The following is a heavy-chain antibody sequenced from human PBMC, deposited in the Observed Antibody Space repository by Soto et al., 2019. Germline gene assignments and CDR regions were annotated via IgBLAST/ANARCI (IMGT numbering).Heavy chain of an antibody. Sequence: QITLKESGPTLVKPTQTLTLTCTFSGFSLRTHGVAVGWFRQPPGKALEWLALIYWDEDKWYSPSLKSRLTIADDTSKNQVVLTMTNVDPVDTATYYCAHRPRGYAYYFDYWGQGILVTVSS. J-gene: IGHJ4*02. D-gene: IGHD5-12*01. CDR1: GFSLRTHGVA. CDR2: IYWDEDK. V-gene: IGHV2-5*02. CDR3: AHRPRGYAYYFDY.